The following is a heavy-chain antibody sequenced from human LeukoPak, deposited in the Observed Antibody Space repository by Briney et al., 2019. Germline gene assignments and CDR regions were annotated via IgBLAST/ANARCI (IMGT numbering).Heavy chain of an antibody. CDR3: ASAALAYCGGDCYHTFDY. V-gene: IGHV1-69*05. J-gene: IGHJ4*02. D-gene: IGHD2-21*02. Sequence: GASVKVSCKASGYTFSSYGIRWVRQDPGPGLEWMGGIIPIFVSANYAQKFQGRVTITTDESTCTAYMELSSLRAEDTAVYYCASAALAYCGGDCYHTFDYWGQGTLVTVSS. CDR1: GYTFSSYG. CDR2: IIPIFVSA.